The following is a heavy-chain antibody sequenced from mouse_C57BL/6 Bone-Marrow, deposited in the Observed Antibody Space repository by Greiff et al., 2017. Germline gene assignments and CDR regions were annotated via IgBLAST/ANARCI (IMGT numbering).Heavy chain of an antibody. V-gene: IGHV1-69*01. Sequence: QVQLKQPGAELVMPGASVKLSCKASGYTFTSYWMHWVKQRPGQGLEWIGEIDPSDSYTNYNQKFKGKSTLTVDKSSSTAYMQLSSLTSEDSAVYYCAPDYFDYWGQGTTLTVSS. J-gene: IGHJ2*01. CDR3: APDYFDY. CDR2: IDPSDSYT. CDR1: GYTFTSYW.